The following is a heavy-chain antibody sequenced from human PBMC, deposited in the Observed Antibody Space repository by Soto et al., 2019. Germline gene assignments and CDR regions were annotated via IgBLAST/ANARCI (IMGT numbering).Heavy chain of an antibody. J-gene: IGHJ3*02. CDR2: ISAYNGNT. Sequence: QVQLVQSGAEVKKPGASVKVSCKASGYTFTSYGISWVRQAPGQGLEWMGWISAYNGNTNYAQKLQGRVTMTTDTSTSTAYMELRSLRSDDTAVYYCARDQYYDSSGYPQNAFDIWGQGTMVTVSS. V-gene: IGHV1-18*01. CDR3: ARDQYYDSSGYPQNAFDI. CDR1: GYTFTSYG. D-gene: IGHD3-22*01.